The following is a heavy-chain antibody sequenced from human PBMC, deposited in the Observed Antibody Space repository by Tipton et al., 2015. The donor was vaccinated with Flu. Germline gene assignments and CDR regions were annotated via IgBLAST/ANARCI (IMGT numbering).Heavy chain of an antibody. CDR1: GFTFGDYA. D-gene: IGHD3-9*01. V-gene: IGHV3-49*03. J-gene: IGHJ4*02. Sequence: SLRLSCTASGFTFGDYAMSWFRQAPGKGLEWVGFIRSKAYGGTTEYAASVKGRFTISRDDSKSIAYLQMNSLKTEDTAVYYCTRDQVRYYDILTGYYSRYYFDYWGQGTLVTVSS. CDR3: TRDQVRYYDILTGYYSRYYFDY. CDR2: IRSKAYGGTT.